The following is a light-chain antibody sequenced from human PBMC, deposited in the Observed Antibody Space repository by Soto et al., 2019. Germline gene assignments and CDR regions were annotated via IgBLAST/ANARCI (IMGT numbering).Light chain of an antibody. CDR3: CSYAGSYIPYV. CDR1: SSDVGGYNY. CDR2: DVS. V-gene: IGLV2-11*01. Sequence: QSVLTQPRSVSGSPGQSVTISCTGTSSDVGGYNYVSWYQHHPGRAPKLMIYDVSKRPSGVPDRFSGSKSGNKASLTISGLQAEDEADYYCCSYAGSYIPYVFGTGTKLTVL. J-gene: IGLJ1*01.